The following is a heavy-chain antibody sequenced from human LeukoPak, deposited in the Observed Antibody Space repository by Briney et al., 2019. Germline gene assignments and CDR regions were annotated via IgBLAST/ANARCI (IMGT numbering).Heavy chain of an antibody. D-gene: IGHD1-26*01. CDR2: VYYSGSA. CDR3: ARLRRSSGSYQE. J-gene: IGHJ4*02. V-gene: IGHV4-39*01. CDR1: GGSISSSSYY. Sequence: SETLSLTCTVSGGSISSSSYYWGWIRQPPGKGLEWIGSVYYSGSAYFNPSLKSRVSISVDTSKNQFSLNLSSVTAADTAVYYCARLRRSSGSYQEWGQGALVTVSS.